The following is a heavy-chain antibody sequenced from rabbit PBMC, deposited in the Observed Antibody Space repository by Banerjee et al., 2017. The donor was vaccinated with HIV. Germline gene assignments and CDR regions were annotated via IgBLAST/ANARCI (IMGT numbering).Heavy chain of an antibody. CDR2: IYTNSGDT. Sequence: QSLEESGGDLVKPGASLTLTCKASGFSFSSGYDMCWVRQAPGKGLELIACIYTNSGDTYYASWAKGRFTISKTSSTSVTLQMTSLTAADTATYFCARGNTGGYVAYGYAWDLWGPGTLVTVS. CDR1: GFSFSSGYD. V-gene: IGHV1S40*01. CDR3: ARGNTGGYVAYGYAWDL. D-gene: IGHD6-1*01. J-gene: IGHJ4*01.